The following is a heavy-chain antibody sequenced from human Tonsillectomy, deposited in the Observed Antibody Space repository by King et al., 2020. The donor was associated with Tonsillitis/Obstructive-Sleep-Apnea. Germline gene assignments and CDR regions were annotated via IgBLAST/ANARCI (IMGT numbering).Heavy chain of an antibody. CDR1: GGSISSYY. CDR3: AGTGAIGNWFDP. J-gene: IGHJ5*02. CDR2: IYYSGST. Sequence: QLQESGPGLVKPSETLSLTCTVSGGSISSYYWSWIRQPPGKGLEWIGYIYYSGSTKYNPSLKSRVTISIDTSKNQFSLKLTSVTAADTAVYYCAGTGAIGNWFDPWGQGTLVTVSS. V-gene: IGHV4-59*08. D-gene: IGHD2-2*02.